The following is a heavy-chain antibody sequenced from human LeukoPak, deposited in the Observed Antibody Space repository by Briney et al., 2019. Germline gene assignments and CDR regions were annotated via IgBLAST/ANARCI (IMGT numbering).Heavy chain of an antibody. CDR2: INPNSGGT. CDR3: ARDPLGYCSSTSCYIS. D-gene: IGHD2-2*02. Sequence: GASVTVSCKASGGTFSSYAISWVRQAPGQGLEWMGRINPNSGGTNYAQKFQGRVTMTRDTSISTAYMELSRLRSDDTAVYYCARDPLGYCSSTSCYISWGQGTLVTVSS. CDR1: GGTFSSYA. J-gene: IGHJ4*02. V-gene: IGHV1-2*06.